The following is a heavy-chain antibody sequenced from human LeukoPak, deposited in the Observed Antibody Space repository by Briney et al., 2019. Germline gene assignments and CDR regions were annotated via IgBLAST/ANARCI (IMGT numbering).Heavy chain of an antibody. D-gene: IGHD5-12*01. CDR3: ARHIGYDFDY. CDR2: IDTIGTYK. Sequence: GRSLRLSCAASGFTFSSYGMHWVRQAPGKGLEWVSSIDTIGTYKYHADSVKGRFTISRDNAKNSLYLQMNILRAEDTAVYYCARHIGYDFDYWGQGTLVTVSS. CDR1: GFTFSSYG. V-gene: IGHV3-21*04. J-gene: IGHJ4*02.